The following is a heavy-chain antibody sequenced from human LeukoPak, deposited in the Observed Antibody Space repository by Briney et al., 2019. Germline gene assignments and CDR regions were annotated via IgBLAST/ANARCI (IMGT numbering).Heavy chain of an antibody. CDR3: AGASWGYDFDS. D-gene: IGHD7-27*01. CDR1: GFNFSHYY. V-gene: IGHV3-53*01. Sequence: GGSLRLSCAVSGFNFSHYYMSWVRQAPGKGLEWVSVIYSNNTTYYADAVKGRFTISRGNSNSTLYLQMNNLRVDDTAVYYCAGASWGYDFDSWGLGTLVAVSS. CDR2: IYSNNTT. J-gene: IGHJ4*02.